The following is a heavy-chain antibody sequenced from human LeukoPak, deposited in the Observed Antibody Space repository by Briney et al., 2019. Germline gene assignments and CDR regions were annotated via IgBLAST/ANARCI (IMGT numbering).Heavy chain of an antibody. D-gene: IGHD3-9*01. CDR3: ARVLFNSGYDY. V-gene: IGHV1-2*02. CDR2: INPNSGET. CDR1: GSTFTGAY. Sequence: GASVTVSCKTSGSTFTGAYMHWVRQAPGQGLEWMGWINPNSGETKFAQRFQGRVTLIRDTAISTVYMDLGGLRSDDTAVYYCARVLFNSGYDYWGQGSLVTVSS. J-gene: IGHJ4*02.